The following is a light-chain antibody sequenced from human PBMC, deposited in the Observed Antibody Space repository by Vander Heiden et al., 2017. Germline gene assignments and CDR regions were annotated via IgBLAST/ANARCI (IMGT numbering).Light chain of an antibody. V-gene: IGKV4-1*01. CDR2: WAS. J-gene: IGKJ1*01. CDR3: RQDDVTPRT. CDR1: QSVLYSSNNRNY. Sequence: DIVMTQSPDSLAVSLGERATINCKSSQSVLYSSNNRNYLAWYQQKPGQPPKLLIYWASTRESGVPDRFSGSGSGTDFTLTISNLQAEDVAVYYCRQDDVTPRTFGQGTKVEIK.